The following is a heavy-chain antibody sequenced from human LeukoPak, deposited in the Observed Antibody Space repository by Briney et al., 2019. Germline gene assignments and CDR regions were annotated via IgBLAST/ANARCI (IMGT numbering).Heavy chain of an antibody. J-gene: IGHJ4*02. CDR3: ATFLTGVGAATGFDY. CDR2: FDPEDGET. V-gene: IGHV1-24*01. Sequence: ASVKVSCKVSGYTLTELSMHWVRQAPGKGLEWMGGFDPEDGETIYAQKFQGRVTMTEDTSTDTAYMELSSLRSEDTAVYYCATFLTGVGAATGFDYWGQGTLVTVSS. CDR1: GYTLTELS. D-gene: IGHD1-26*01.